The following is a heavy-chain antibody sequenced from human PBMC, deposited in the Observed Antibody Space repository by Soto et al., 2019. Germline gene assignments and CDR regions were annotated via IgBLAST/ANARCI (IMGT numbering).Heavy chain of an antibody. CDR3: AKFSNQYSTLAP. Sequence: EVQLLESGGGLVQPGGSLRLSCAASGFTFSSYAMSWVRQAPGKGLEWVSAISGSGGSTYYADSVKGRFTISRDNSENTLYLQMNSLRAEDTAVYYCAKFSNQYSTLAPWGQGTLVTVSS. V-gene: IGHV3-23*01. J-gene: IGHJ5*02. D-gene: IGHD2-21*01. CDR1: GFTFSSYA. CDR2: ISGSGGST.